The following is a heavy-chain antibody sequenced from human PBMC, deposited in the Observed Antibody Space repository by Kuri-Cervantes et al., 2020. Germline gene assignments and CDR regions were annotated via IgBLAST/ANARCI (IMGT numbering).Heavy chain of an antibody. D-gene: IGHD1-14*01. Sequence: GESLKISCAASGFTFSSFSMNWVRRAPGKGLEWVSAISGSGGSTYYADSVKGRFTISRDNSKNTLYLQMNSLRAEDTAVYYCAKTGRTADAFDIWGQGTTVTVSS. CDR1: GFTFSSFS. J-gene: IGHJ3*02. CDR2: ISGSGGST. CDR3: AKTGRTADAFDI. V-gene: IGHV3-23*01.